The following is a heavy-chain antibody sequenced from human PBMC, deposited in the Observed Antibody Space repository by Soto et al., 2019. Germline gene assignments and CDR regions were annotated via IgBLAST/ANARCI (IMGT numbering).Heavy chain of an antibody. Sequence: ASVKVSCKASGYTFTSYGISWVRQAPGQGLEWMGWISAYNGNTNYAQKLQGRVTMTTDTSTSTAYMELRSLRSDDTAVYYCARTIPGSFLSYYYGMDVWGQGTTVTVSS. D-gene: IGHD2-15*01. CDR1: GYTFTSYG. J-gene: IGHJ6*02. V-gene: IGHV1-18*04. CDR3: ARTIPGSFLSYYYGMDV. CDR2: ISAYNGNT.